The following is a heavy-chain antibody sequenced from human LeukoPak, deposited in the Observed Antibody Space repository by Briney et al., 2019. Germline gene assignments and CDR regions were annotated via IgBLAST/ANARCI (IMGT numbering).Heavy chain of an antibody. V-gene: IGHV7-4-1*02. Sequence: ASVKVSCKASGYTFTTYAMNWVRQAPGQGLEWMGWINTNTGNPAYAQGFTGRFVFSLDTSVSTAYLQISSLKADDTAVYYCAREVAIGRAAMEGLLHWGQGTLVTVTS. CDR1: GYTFTTYA. CDR2: INTNTGNP. CDR3: AREVAIGRAAMEGLLH. J-gene: IGHJ4*02. D-gene: IGHD5-18*01.